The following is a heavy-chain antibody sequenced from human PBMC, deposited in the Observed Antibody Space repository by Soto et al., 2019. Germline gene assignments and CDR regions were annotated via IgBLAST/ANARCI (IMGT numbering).Heavy chain of an antibody. V-gene: IGHV4-39*01. CDR1: VGSISSSSYY. J-gene: IGHJ6*03. Sequence: SEPLSLTCTVSVGSISSSSYYWGWIRQPPGKGLEWIGSIYYSGSTYYNPSLKSRVTISVDTSKNQFSLKLSSVTAADTAVYYCARSTYYYYYYMDVWGKGTTVTVSS. CDR3: ARSTYYYYYYMDV. CDR2: IYYSGST.